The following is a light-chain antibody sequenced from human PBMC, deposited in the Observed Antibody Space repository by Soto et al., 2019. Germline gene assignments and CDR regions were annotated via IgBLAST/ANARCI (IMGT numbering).Light chain of an antibody. CDR1: QSVSDS. J-gene: IGKJ1*01. CDR3: QQYDYSRT. V-gene: IGKV1-5*01. Sequence: DIQMTQSPSTLSASVGDTVTITCRASQSVSDSLAWYQVKPGEAPKLLIFDVPNLETGVPSRFSGSGSGTEFSLTIRGLQPDDFATYYCQQYDYSRTFGQGTKVDIK. CDR2: DVP.